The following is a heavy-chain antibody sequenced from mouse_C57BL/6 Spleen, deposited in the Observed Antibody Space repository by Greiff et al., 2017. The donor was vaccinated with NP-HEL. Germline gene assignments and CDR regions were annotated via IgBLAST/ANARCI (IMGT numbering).Heavy chain of an antibody. D-gene: IGHD1-1*01. CDR3: ARPYGSSYLYYAMDY. CDR2: ISSGSSTI. J-gene: IGHJ4*01. CDR1: GFTFSDYG. Sequence: EVQLVESGGGLVKPGGSLKLSCAASGFTFSDYGMHWVRQAPEKGLEWVAYISSGSSTIYYADTVKGRFTISRDNAKNTLFLQMTSLRFEETAMYYCARPYGSSYLYYAMDYWGQGTSVTVSS. V-gene: IGHV5-17*01.